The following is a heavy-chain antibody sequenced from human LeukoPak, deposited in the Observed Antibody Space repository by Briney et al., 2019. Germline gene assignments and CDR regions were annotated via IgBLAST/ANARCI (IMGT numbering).Heavy chain of an antibody. J-gene: IGHJ4*02. CDR3: ARGLRYFDY. CDR2: IYYSGST. Sequence: SETLSLTCTVSGGSISSSSYYWGWIRQPRGEGLEWIGSIYYSGSTYYNPSLKSRVTISVDTSKNQFSLKLSSVTAADTAVYYCARGLRYFDYWGQGTLVTVSS. CDR1: GGSISSSSYY. D-gene: IGHD3-9*01. V-gene: IGHV4-39*07.